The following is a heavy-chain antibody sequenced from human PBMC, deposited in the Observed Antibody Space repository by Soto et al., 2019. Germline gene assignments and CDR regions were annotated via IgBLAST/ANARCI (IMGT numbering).Heavy chain of an antibody. Sequence: GGSLRLSCAASGFTFSNAWMSWVRQAPGKGLEWVGRIKSKTDGGTTDYAAPVKGRFTISRDDSKNTLYLQMNSLKTEDTAVYYCTTDALTGTSTYYFDYWGQGTLVTVSS. CDR3: TTDALTGTSTYYFDY. V-gene: IGHV3-15*01. J-gene: IGHJ4*02. CDR1: GFTFSNAW. CDR2: IKSKTDGGTT. D-gene: IGHD1-1*01.